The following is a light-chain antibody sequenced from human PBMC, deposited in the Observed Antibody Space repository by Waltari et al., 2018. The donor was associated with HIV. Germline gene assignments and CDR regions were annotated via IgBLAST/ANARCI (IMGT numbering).Light chain of an antibody. Sequence: QSVLTQPPSASGTPGQRFTISCSGSNSNIGSNTVNWYQQVPGMAPKLVIYGNNQRPPGVSDRFSGSKYGTSASLAISGLQSEDEADYYCAAWDDSLNGQGVFGTGTRVTVL. CDR3: AAWDDSLNGQGV. V-gene: IGLV1-44*01. CDR1: NSNIGSNT. CDR2: GNN. J-gene: IGLJ1*01.